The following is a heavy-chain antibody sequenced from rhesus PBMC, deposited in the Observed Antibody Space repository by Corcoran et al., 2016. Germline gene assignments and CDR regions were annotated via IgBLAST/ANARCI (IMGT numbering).Heavy chain of an antibody. CDR3: VNYDKGSAHAFDF. Sequence: QVTLKESGPALVKPTQTLTLTCTFSGFSISTSGMGVGWIRQPPGKALEWLALIYWDDDKYHITSLKRMHTISKDTSKSHVVRTMSNMDPVDTATYYSVNYDKGSAHAFDFWRQALRVTVSS. D-gene: IGHD3-40*01. J-gene: IGHJ3*01. CDR1: GFSISTSGMG. CDR2: IYWDDDK. V-gene: IGHV2-174*01.